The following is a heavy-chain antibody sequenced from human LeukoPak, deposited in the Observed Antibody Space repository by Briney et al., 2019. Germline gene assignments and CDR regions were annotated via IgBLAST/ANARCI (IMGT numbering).Heavy chain of an antibody. CDR1: GYTFSSYG. CDR2: ISAFNGNT. Sequence: ASVKVSCKASGYTFSSYGISWVRQAPGQGPEWMGWISAFNGNTNYAQKLQGRVTMTTDTSTSTAYMELRSLRSDDTAVYYCARGNGIAAAGHFDYWGQGTLVTVSS. V-gene: IGHV1-18*01. J-gene: IGHJ4*02. D-gene: IGHD6-13*01. CDR3: ARGNGIAAAGHFDY.